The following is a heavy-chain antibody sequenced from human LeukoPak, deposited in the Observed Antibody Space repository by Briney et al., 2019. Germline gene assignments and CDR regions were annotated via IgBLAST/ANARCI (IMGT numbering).Heavy chain of an antibody. D-gene: IGHD5-18*01. Sequence: EASVKVSCKASGYTFTGYYMHWVRQAPGQGLEWMGWINPNSGGTNYAQKFQGWVTMTRDTSISTAYMELSRLRSDDTAVYYCARGPTEGGGYSYGLPYYYYGMDVWGQGTTVTVSS. CDR3: ARGPTEGGGYSYGLPYYYYGMDV. J-gene: IGHJ6*02. V-gene: IGHV1-2*04. CDR1: GYTFTGYY. CDR2: INPNSGGT.